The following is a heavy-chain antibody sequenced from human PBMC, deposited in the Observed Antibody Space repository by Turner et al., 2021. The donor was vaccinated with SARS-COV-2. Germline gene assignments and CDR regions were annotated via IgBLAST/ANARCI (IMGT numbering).Heavy chain of an antibody. CDR1: GFTFSSYA. V-gene: IGHV3-30-3*01. CDR3: PLINLHPGVTRHFDY. CDR2: ISYGGSNK. Sequence: GGGVFQPVRSLILSCAASGFTFSSYAMHWGRQAAGKGLEWVAVISYGGSNKYYAESVKGRFTISIYFSSRRRHTRYWRDWSSDVCSSDLPLINLHPGVTRHFDYWGQGTLVTVSS. D-gene: IGHD2-15*01. J-gene: IGHJ4*02.